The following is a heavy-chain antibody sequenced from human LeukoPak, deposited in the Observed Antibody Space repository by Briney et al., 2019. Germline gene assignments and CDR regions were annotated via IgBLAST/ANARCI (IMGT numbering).Heavy chain of an antibody. CDR1: GGSISSGGYY. Sequence: SQTLSLTCTVSGGSISSGGYYWSWIRQHPGKGLEWIGYIYYSGSTYYNPSLKSRVTISVDKSKNQISLKLSSVTAADTAVYYCASKEYYYYGMDVWGQGTTVTVSS. CDR3: ASKEYYYYGMDV. V-gene: IGHV4-31*03. J-gene: IGHJ6*01. CDR2: IYYSGST.